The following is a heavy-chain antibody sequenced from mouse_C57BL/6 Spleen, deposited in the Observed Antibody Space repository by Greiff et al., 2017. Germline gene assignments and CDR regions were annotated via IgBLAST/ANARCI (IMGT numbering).Heavy chain of an antibody. CDR3: ARKDYGSSPYYYAMDY. J-gene: IGHJ4*01. V-gene: IGHV1-53*01. CDR2: INPSNGGT. CDR1: GYTFTSYW. D-gene: IGHD1-1*01. Sequence: QVHVKQPGTVLVKPGASVKLSCKASGYTFTSYWMHWVKQRPGQGLEWIGNINPSNGGTNYNEKFKSKATLTVDKSSSTAYMQLSSLTSEDSAVYYCARKDYGSSPYYYAMDYWGQGTSVTVSS.